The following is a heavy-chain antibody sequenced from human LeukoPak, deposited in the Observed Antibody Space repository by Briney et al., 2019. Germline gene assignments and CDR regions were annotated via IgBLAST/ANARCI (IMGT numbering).Heavy chain of an antibody. CDR3: AKSFWWFGEFSPFDY. Sequence: GGSLRLSCAASGFSFSSYSMNWVRQAPGKGLEWVSAISGSGGSTYYADSVKGRFTISRDNAKNSLYLQMNSLRAEDTAVYYCAKSFWWFGEFSPFDYWGQGTLVTVSS. CDR2: ISGSGGST. J-gene: IGHJ4*02. V-gene: IGHV3-21*01. D-gene: IGHD3-10*01. CDR1: GFSFSSYS.